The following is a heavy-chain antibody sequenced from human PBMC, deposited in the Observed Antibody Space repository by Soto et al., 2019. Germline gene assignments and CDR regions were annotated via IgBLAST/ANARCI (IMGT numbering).Heavy chain of an antibody. Sequence: SEALSLTCTVSGDSISSSRYSWGWIRQHTGKGLEWIGSIYYSGSTYYNPSLKSRVTISVDTSKNQFSLKLSSVTAADTAVYYCASELFGATTTTGMNIVYLDHGPMVTVPP. CDR2: IYYSGST. J-gene: IGHJ4*01. V-gene: IGHV4-39*01. CDR3: ASELFGATTTTGMNIVY. CDR1: GDSISSSRYS. D-gene: IGHD1-26*01.